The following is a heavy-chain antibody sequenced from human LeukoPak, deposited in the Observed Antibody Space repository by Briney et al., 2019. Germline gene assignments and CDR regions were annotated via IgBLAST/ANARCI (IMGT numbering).Heavy chain of an antibody. V-gene: IGHV3-7*03. Sequence: PGGSLRLSCAVSGFTFSGFWMSWSRQAPGKGLEWVASINSDGSEGYYADVVKGRFTISRDNAENSLYLQINSLRAEDTAVYYCASGGTLTYYGMNVWGQGTTVTVSS. D-gene: IGHD2-15*01. J-gene: IGHJ6*01. CDR3: ASGGTLTYYGMNV. CDR1: GFTFSGFW. CDR2: INSDGSEG.